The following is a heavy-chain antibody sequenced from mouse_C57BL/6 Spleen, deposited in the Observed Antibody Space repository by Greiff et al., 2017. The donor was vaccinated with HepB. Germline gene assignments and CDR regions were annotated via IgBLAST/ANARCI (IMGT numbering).Heavy chain of an antibody. CDR2: ISDGGSYT. V-gene: IGHV5-4*01. CDR3: AREGTTVVGYYAMDY. D-gene: IGHD1-1*01. J-gene: IGHJ4*01. CDR1: GFTFSSYA. Sequence: EVKLMESGGGLVKPGGSLKLSCAASGFTFSSYAMSWVRQTPEKRLEWVATISDGGSYTYYPDNVKGRFTISRDNAKNNLYLQMSHLKSEDTAMYYCAREGTTVVGYYAMDYWGQGTSVTVSS.